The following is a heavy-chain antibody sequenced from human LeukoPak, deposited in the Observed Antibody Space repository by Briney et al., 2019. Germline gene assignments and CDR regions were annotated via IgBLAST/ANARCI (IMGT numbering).Heavy chain of an antibody. CDR2: IYYSGST. V-gene: IGHV4-39*01. D-gene: IGHD1-26*01. CDR3: ARQSGSYGGILDN. Sequence: SETLSLTCSVSGGSITYSHYYWGWVRQPPGKGLEWIGGIYYSGSTFYNPSLKSRVTISVDTSRNEFSLRLSSVTAADTALYFCARQSGSYGGILDNWGQGILGTVSS. J-gene: IGHJ4*02. CDR1: GGSITYSHYY.